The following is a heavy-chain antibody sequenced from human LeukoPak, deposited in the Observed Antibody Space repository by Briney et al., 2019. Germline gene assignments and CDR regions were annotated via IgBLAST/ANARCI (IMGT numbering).Heavy chain of an antibody. Sequence: PSETLSLTCTVSGDSISSRSYFWDWIRQSPGEGLEWIGSMYYSGSTYYSPSLKSRVTMSIDTAENQFSLKLTSVTAADTAVYYCARHYGPWGQGTLVTVSS. D-gene: IGHD3-10*01. CDR3: ARHYGP. CDR1: GDSISSRSYF. V-gene: IGHV4-39*01. CDR2: MYYSGST. J-gene: IGHJ5*02.